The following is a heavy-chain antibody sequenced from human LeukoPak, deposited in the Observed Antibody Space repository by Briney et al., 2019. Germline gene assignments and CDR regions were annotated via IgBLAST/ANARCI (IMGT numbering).Heavy chain of an antibody. Sequence: PSETLSLTCAVYGGSFSGYYWSWIRQPPGKGLEWIGEINHSGSTNYNPSLKSRVTISVDTSKNQFSLKLSSVTAADTAVYYCARGPSLTYSSSWYDYWGQGTLVTVSS. D-gene: IGHD6-13*01. V-gene: IGHV4-34*01. CDR1: GGSFSGYY. CDR3: ARGPSLTYSSSWYDY. J-gene: IGHJ4*02. CDR2: INHSGST.